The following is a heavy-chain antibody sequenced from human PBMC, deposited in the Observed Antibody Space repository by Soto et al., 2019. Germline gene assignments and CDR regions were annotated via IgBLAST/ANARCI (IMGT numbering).Heavy chain of an antibody. Sequence: PGESLKISCKGSGYSFTSYWISWVRQMPGKGLEWMGRIDPSDSYTNYSPSFQGHVTISADKSISTAYLQWSSLKASDTAMYYCARNPRYDPRFFSFGRGINSVANDYWGQGTLVTVSS. V-gene: IGHV5-10-1*01. D-gene: IGHD3-10*01. CDR1: GYSFTSYW. J-gene: IGHJ4*02. CDR3: ARNPRYDPRFFSFGRGINSVANDY. CDR2: IDPSDSYT.